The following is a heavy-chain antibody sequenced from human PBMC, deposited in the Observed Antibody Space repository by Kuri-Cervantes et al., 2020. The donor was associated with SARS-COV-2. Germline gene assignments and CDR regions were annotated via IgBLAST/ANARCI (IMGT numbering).Heavy chain of an antibody. J-gene: IGHJ4*02. CDR1: GGSISSYY. V-gene: IGHV4-59*01. D-gene: IGHD3-22*01. CDR3: ARDRSSSGYSDY. CDR2: IYYSGST. Sequence: ESLEISCTVSGGSISSYYWSWIRQPPGKGLEWIGYIYYSGSTNYNPSLKSRVTISVDTSKNQFSLKLSSVTAADTAVYYCARDRSSSGYSDYWGQGTLVTVSS.